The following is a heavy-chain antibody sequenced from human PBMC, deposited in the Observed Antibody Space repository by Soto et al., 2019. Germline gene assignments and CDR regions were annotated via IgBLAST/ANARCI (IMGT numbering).Heavy chain of an antibody. CDR1: GGSISSYY. CDR3: AREYTPMAYNWFDH. J-gene: IGHJ5*02. D-gene: IGHD5-18*01. V-gene: IGHV4-59*01. Sequence: SETLSLTCTVSGGSISSYYWSWIRQPPGKELEWSGYICYNGSTNYNPSLKSRVTISVDTSKNQFSLKLRSVTAADTAVYYCAREYTPMAYNWFDHWGQGTLVTVSS. CDR2: ICYNGST.